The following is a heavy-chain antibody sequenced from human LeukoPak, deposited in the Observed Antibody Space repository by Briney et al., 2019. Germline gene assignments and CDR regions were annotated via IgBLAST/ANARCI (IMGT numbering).Heavy chain of an antibody. J-gene: IGHJ4*02. CDR3: ARGLRGGGGATIYFDY. CDR1: GGSFSGYY. V-gene: IGHV4-34*01. D-gene: IGHD1-26*01. Sequence: SETLSLTCAVYGGSFSGYYWSWIRRPPGKGLEWIGEINHSGSTNYNPSLKSRVTISVDTSKNQFSLKLSSVTAADTAVYYCARGLRGGGGATIYFDYWGQGTLVTVSS. CDR2: INHSGST.